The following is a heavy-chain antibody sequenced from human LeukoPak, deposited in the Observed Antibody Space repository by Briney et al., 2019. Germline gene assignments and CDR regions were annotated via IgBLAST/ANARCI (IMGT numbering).Heavy chain of an antibody. D-gene: IGHD6-19*01. CDR1: GGSLTSNNW. Sequence: SETLSLTCAVSGGSLTSNNWWSWVRQPPGKGLEWIGEIHHSGSTNYNPSLKSRVTMSVDKSKNQFSLKLSSVTAADTAVYYCARELGFSSGWLVDYWGQGTLVTVSS. CDR3: ARELGFSSGWLVDY. CDR2: IHHSGST. J-gene: IGHJ4*02. V-gene: IGHV4-4*02.